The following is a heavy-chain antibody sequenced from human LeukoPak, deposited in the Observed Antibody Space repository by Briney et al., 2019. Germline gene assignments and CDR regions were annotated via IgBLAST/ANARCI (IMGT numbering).Heavy chain of an antibody. CDR2: ISAYSGNT. J-gene: IGHJ4*02. CDR1: GYTFTSYD. V-gene: IGHV1-18*01. D-gene: IGHD3-22*01. Sequence: ASVKVSCKASGYTFTSYDINWVRQAPGQGLEWMGWISAYSGNTNYAQKLQGRVTMTTDTSTSTAYMELRSLRSDDTAVYYCARAVDTADGLSTYYYDSSGYYYDYWGQGTLVTVSS. CDR3: ARAVDTADGLSTYYYDSSGYYYDY.